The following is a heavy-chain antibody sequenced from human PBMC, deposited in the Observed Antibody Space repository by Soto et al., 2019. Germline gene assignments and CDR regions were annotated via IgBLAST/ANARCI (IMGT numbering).Heavy chain of an antibody. CDR1: GGSISSGGYS. Sequence: QLQLQEAGSGLVKPSQTLSLTCAVSGGSISSGGYSWSWIRQPPGKGLEWIGYIYHSGSTYYNPSLKSRVTISVDRSKNQFSLKLSSVTAADTAVYYCARAHYGDYGYGLDVWGQGTTVTVSS. V-gene: IGHV4-30-2*01. D-gene: IGHD4-17*01. CDR3: ARAHYGDYGYGLDV. J-gene: IGHJ6*01. CDR2: IYHSGST.